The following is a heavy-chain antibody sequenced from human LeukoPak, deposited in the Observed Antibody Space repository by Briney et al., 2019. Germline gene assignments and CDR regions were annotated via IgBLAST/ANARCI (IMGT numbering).Heavy chain of an antibody. J-gene: IGHJ4*02. CDR1: GGSINSNYW. D-gene: IGHD3-3*01. CDR3: ARHYDLWSGYNY. Sequence: SETLSLTCAVSGGSINSNYWWTWVRQSPGKGLEWIGEIYHTGSVNYNLSLESRVTISRDRSKNQFSLMLRSVTAADTAVYYCARHYDLWSGYNYWGQGFLVTVSS. CDR2: IYHTGSV. V-gene: IGHV4-4*02.